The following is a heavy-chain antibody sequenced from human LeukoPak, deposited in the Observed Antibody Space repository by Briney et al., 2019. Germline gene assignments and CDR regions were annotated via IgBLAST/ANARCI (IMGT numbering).Heavy chain of an antibody. CDR1: GFTFSNAW. CDR3: TTGARITIFGVADAFDN. D-gene: IGHD3-3*01. V-gene: IGHV3-15*01. CDR2: IKSKTDGGTT. Sequence: GGSLRLSCAASGFTFSNAWMSWVRQAPGKGLEWVGRIKSKTDGGTTDYAAPVEGRFTISRDDSKNTLYLQMNSLKTEDTAVYYCTTGARITIFGVADAFDNWGQGTMVTVSS. J-gene: IGHJ3*02.